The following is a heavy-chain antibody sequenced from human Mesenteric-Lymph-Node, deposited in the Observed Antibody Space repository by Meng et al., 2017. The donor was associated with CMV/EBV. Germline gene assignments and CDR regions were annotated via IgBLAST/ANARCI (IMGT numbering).Heavy chain of an antibody. CDR2: TYYSGST. CDR3: ARNYYGSGSYR. D-gene: IGHD3-10*01. CDR1: GVSITSGDYY. J-gene: IGHJ4*02. Sequence: LRLSCTVSGVSITSGDYYWSWIRQPPGKGLEWIGYTYYSGSTYYNPSLKSCVSISLDTSKNQFSLKLSSVTAADTAVYYCARNYYGSGSYRWGQGTLVTVSS. V-gene: IGHV4-30-4*08.